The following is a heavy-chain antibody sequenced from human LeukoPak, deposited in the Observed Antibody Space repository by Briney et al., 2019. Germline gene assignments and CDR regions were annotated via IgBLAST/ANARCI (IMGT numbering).Heavy chain of an antibody. J-gene: IGHJ4*02. CDR2: IRSKANSYAT. CDR1: GFTFSGSA. D-gene: IGHD4-17*01. CDR3: ARYGNDYGDYGDYATDY. Sequence: GGSLRLSCAASGFTFSGSAMHWVRQASGKGLEWVGRIRSKANSYATAYAASVKGRFTISRDDSKNTAYLQMNSLRAEDTALYYCARYGNDYGDYGDYATDYWGQGTLVTVSS. V-gene: IGHV3-73*01.